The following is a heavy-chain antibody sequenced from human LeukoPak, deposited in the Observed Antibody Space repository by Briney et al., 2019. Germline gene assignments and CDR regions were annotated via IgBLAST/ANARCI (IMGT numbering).Heavy chain of an antibody. CDR1: GFTFNKSW. D-gene: IGHD4-23*01. V-gene: IGHV3-7*03. CDR2: IKEDGTQK. J-gene: IGHJ4*02. CDR3: ASPGGNSEGFGY. Sequence: GGSLRLSCAASGFTFNKSWMSWVRQAPGKGPEWVANIKEDGTQKYYVDSVRGRFTISRDNSKNTLYLQMNSLRAEDTAVYYCASPGGNSEGFGYWGQGTLVTVSS.